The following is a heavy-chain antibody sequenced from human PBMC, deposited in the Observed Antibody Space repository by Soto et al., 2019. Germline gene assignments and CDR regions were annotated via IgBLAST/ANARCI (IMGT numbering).Heavy chain of an antibody. CDR3: ASSRLGSGSYWYYFDY. CDR2: IYYSGST. D-gene: IGHD1-26*01. V-gene: IGHV4-31*03. J-gene: IGHJ4*02. CDR1: GGSISSGGYY. Sequence: TSETLSLTCTVSGGSISSGGYYWSWIRQHPGKGLEWIGYIYYSGSTYYNPSLKSRVTISVDTSKNQFSLKLSSVTAADTAVYYCASSRLGSGSYWYYFDYWGQGTLVTVSS.